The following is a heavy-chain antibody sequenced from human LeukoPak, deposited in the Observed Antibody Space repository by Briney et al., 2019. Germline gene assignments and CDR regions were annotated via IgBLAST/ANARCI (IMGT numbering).Heavy chain of an antibody. J-gene: IGHJ4*02. V-gene: IGHV4-39*01. CDR1: GGSIGSGGYY. D-gene: IGHD2-15*01. CDR2: IYYSGST. Sequence: SQTLSLTCAVSGGSIGSGGYYWGWIRQPPGKGLERIGSIYYSGSTYYNPSLKSRVTISVDTSKNQFSLKLSSVTAADTAVYYCARHVALKNPGWFDYWGQGTLVTVSS. CDR3: ARHVALKNPGWFDY.